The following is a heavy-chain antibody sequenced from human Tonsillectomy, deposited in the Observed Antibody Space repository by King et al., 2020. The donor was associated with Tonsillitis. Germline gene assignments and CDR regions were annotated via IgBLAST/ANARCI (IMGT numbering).Heavy chain of an antibody. CDR1: GFTFSSYA. Sequence: VQLVESGGGVVQPGRSQRLSCAASGFTFSSYAMHWVRQAPGKGLEWVAVISYDGSNRYYADSVKGRFTISRDNSKNTLYMQVNSLRTEDTAVYYCARDLQGQNDYWGQGTLVTVSS. J-gene: IGHJ4*02. CDR2: ISYDGSNR. V-gene: IGHV3-30*04. D-gene: IGHD4-11*01. CDR3: ARDLQGQNDY.